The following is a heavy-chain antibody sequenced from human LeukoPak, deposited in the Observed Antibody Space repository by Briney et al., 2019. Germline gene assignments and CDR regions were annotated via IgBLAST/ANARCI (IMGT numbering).Heavy chain of an antibody. CDR2: INPNSGGT. D-gene: IGHD2-21*01. V-gene: IGHV1-2*06. Sequence: ASVKVSCKASGYTFTSYYMHWVRQAPGQGLEWMGRINPNSGGTNSAQKFQGRVTMTRDTSISTAHMELSRLRSDDTAIYYCARDNSIYGIDVWGQGTTVTVSS. J-gene: IGHJ6*02. CDR3: ARDNSIYGIDV. CDR1: GYTFTSYY.